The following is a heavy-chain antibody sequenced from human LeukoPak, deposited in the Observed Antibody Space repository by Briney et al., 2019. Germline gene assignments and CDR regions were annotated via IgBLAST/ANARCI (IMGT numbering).Heavy chain of an antibody. CDR2: MNPNSGNT. D-gene: IGHD3-3*01. J-gene: IGHJ6*02. CDR1: GYTFTSYD. V-gene: IGHV1-8*01. CDR3: ARLKYYDFWSGSYYYGMDV. Sequence: ASVKVSCKASGYTFTSYDINWVRQTTGQGLEWMGWMNPNSGNTGYAQKFQGRVTMTRNTSISTAYMELSSLRSEDTAVYYCARLKYYDFWSGSYYYGMDVWGQGTTVTVSS.